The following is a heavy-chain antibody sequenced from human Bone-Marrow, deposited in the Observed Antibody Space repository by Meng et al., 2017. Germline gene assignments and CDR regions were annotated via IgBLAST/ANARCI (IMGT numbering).Heavy chain of an antibody. J-gene: IGHJ4*02. Sequence: ASVKVSCKASGYTFTGYYMHWVRQAPGQGLEWMGRINPNSGGTNYAQKFQGRVTMTRDTSISTAYMELRRLRSDDTAVYYCARSFYGSGSYSLLERNNRRGGNSLVDYWGQGTLVTVAS. CDR3: ARSFYGSGSYSLLERNNRRGGNSLVDY. CDR1: GYTFTGYY. D-gene: IGHD3-10*01. CDR2: INPNSGGT. V-gene: IGHV1-2*06.